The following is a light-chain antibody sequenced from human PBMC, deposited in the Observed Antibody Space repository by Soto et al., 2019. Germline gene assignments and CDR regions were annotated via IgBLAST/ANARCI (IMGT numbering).Light chain of an antibody. CDR3: QQYSTWPPKYT. Sequence: EIVMTQSPATLSVSPGERATLSCRASQSISTNLAWYQQRPGQAPRLLIYGASTRATDIPDRFSGSGSGTEFTPIITSLQSEDCAVYYCQQYSTWPPKYTFGQGTKLEIK. CDR1: QSISTN. V-gene: IGKV3-15*01. J-gene: IGKJ2*01. CDR2: GAS.